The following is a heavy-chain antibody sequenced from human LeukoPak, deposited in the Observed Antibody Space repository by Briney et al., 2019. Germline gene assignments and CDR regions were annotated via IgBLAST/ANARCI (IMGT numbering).Heavy chain of an antibody. D-gene: IGHD2-15*01. CDR2: ISAYNGKT. J-gene: IGHJ6*02. CDR3: AREEVGCRGGRPQWCYYGMDV. V-gene: IGHV1-18*01. CDR1: GYTFTSYG. Sequence: ASVKVSCKASGYTFTSYGISWVRQAPGQGLEWMGWISAYNGKTNYAQKFQGRVTMTTDTSTSTGYMELRSLRSDDTAVYYCAREEVGCRGGRPQWCYYGMDVWGQGTTVTVSS.